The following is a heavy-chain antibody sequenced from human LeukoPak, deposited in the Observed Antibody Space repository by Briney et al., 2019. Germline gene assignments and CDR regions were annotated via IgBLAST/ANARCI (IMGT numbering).Heavy chain of an antibody. CDR2: IYHSGST. CDR1: GGSISSYY. V-gene: IGHV4-59*08. CDR3: ARHQNWGFDY. J-gene: IGHJ4*02. D-gene: IGHD7-27*01. Sequence: PSETLSFTCTVSGGSISSYYWSWIRQPPGKGLEWIGYIYHSGSTYYNPSLKSRVTISVDTSKNQFSLKLSSVTAADTAVYYCARHQNWGFDYWGQGTLVTVSS.